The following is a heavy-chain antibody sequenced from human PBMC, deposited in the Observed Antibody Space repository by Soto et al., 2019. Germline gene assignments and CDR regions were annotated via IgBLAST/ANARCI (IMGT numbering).Heavy chain of an antibody. CDR2: VTGSGST. J-gene: IGHJ5*02. V-gene: IGHV3-23*01. CDR1: GLTLSNYA. D-gene: IGHD4-17*01. CDR3: AKSLRTTAATGYWFYP. Sequence: EVQVLESGGGLVHPGGSLRLSCIASGLTLSNYAMTWVRQAPGRWQEWVSTVTGSGSTYYADSVKGRFTIFRDNSKNIRYLQMNRLRAEDTAIYYCAKSLRTTAATGYWFYPWGQGSQVTFSS.